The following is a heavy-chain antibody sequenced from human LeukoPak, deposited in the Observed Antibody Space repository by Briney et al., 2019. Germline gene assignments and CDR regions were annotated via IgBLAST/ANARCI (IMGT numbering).Heavy chain of an antibody. CDR1: GFTFSSYS. CDR2: ISGGGDTT. J-gene: IGHJ4*02. Sequence: GGSLRLSCAASGFTFSSYSMNWVRQAPGKGLEWVSSISGGGDTTNYADSVKGRFTISRDNSKNTVYLQMDSLRAEDSAVYYCAKNGGYSYGLYYFDYWGQGTLVTVSS. V-gene: IGHV3-23*01. D-gene: IGHD5-18*01. CDR3: AKNGGYSYGLYYFDY.